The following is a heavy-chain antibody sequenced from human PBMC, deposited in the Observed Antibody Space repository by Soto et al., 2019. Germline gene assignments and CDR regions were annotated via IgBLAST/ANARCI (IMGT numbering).Heavy chain of an antibody. CDR1: GYTFTRYG. Sequence: ASVKVSCKAPGYTFTRYGISWVRQAPGQGLEWMGWISGYNGDTNYAQKFQDRVSMTIDTSTGTAYMELRGLTSDDTAIYYCAKNGQPPYYYYGLDVWGQGTKVTAP. D-gene: IGHD2-8*01. J-gene: IGHJ6*02. V-gene: IGHV1-18*01. CDR3: AKNGQPPYYYYGLDV. CDR2: ISGYNGDT.